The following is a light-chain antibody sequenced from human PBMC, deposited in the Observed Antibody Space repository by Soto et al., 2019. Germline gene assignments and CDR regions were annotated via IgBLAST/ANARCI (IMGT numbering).Light chain of an antibody. CDR3: TSYTTSSTDV. V-gene: IGLV2-14*03. J-gene: IGLJ1*01. Sequence: QSALTQPASVSGSPGQSIAISCTGTSSDVGFYNYVSWYQQHPGKAPKLMVYDVNNRPSGVSNRFSGSKSGNTASLTISGLQAEDAADYYCTSYTTSSTDVFGTGTKLTVL. CDR2: DVN. CDR1: SSDVGFYNY.